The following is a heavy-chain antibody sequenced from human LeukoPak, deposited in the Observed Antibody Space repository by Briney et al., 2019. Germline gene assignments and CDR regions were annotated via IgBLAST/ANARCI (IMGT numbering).Heavy chain of an antibody. V-gene: IGHV3-20*04. J-gene: IGHJ3*02. CDR3: ARGWTYYYDTDAFDI. D-gene: IGHD3-22*01. Sequence: GGSLRLSCAASGFTFDDYGMSWVRQAPGKGLEWVSGINWNGGSTGYADSVKGRFTISRDNAKNSLYLQMNSLRAEDTAVYYCARGWTYYYDTDAFDIWGQGTMVTVSS. CDR2: INWNGGST. CDR1: GFTFDDYG.